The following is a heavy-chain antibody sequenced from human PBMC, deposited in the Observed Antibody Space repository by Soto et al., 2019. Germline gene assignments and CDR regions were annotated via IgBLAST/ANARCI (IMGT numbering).Heavy chain of an antibody. Sequence: SETQSLSCTFSGDSMNSYCWSWIRQPPGNRLEWIGHIYSSGSTNYNPSLESRVTVSLDTSKNQFSLKLYSVTAADPALYFCARTKPHYFWSGSYTRREDHYFDYWGRGTLVTVFS. CDR2: IYSSGST. D-gene: IGHD3-3*01. J-gene: IGHJ4*02. V-gene: IGHV4-59*01. CDR1: GDSMNSYC. CDR3: ARTKPHYFWSGSYTRREDHYFDY.